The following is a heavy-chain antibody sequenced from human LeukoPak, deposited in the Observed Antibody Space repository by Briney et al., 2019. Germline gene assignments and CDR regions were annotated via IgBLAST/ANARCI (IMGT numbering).Heavy chain of an antibody. CDR2: TSAYNGNT. Sequence: ASVKVSCKASGYTFTSYGISWVRQAPGQGLEWMGWTSAYNGNTNYAQKLQGRVTMTTDTSTSTAYMELRSLRSDDTAVYYCARDSLVQWLRRIMFDPWGQGTLVTVSS. J-gene: IGHJ5*02. CDR3: ARDSLVQWLRRIMFDP. V-gene: IGHV1-18*01. D-gene: IGHD6-19*01. CDR1: GYTFTSYG.